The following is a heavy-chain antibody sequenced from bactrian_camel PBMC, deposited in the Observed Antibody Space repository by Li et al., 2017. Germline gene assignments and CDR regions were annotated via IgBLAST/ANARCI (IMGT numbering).Heavy chain of an antibody. CDR1: GFTAGSYY. Sequence: VQLVESGGGLVQPGGSLRLSCAASGFTAGSYYMSWVRQAPGKGLEWVSAINSAGSSTYYTDSVKGRFTITRDNAKNTLYLQVNSLKTEDTAMYYCAAGQGSLPYWGQGTQVTVS. CDR2: INSAGSST. J-gene: IGHJ4*01. V-gene: IGHV3S40*01. CDR3: AAGQGSLPY. D-gene: IGHD2*01.